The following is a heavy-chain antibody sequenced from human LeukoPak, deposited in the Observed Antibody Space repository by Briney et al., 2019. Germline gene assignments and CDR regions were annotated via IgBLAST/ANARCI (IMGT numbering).Heavy chain of an antibody. CDR2: ISSSGST. D-gene: IGHD7-27*01. CDR1: GDSISSGDYY. Sequence: SQTLSLTCTVSGDSISSGDYYWSWIRQPAGKGLEWIGRISSSGSTNYNPSLKSRVTISVDTSKNQFSLKLSSVTAADTAVYYCANDPKLGEGYWGQGTLVTVSS. CDR3: ANDPKLGEGY. J-gene: IGHJ4*02. V-gene: IGHV4-61*02.